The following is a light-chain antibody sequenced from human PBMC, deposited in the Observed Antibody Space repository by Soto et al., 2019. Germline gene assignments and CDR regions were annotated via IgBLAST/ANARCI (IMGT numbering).Light chain of an antibody. CDR2: DAS. V-gene: IGKV1-33*01. CDR1: QDISNC. CDR3: QQCDNLPLT. J-gene: IGKJ4*01. Sequence: DIQMTQSPSALSASVGDRVTITCQASQDISNCLNWYQQKPGKAPKLLIYDASNLEPGVPSRFGGRGSGTRFTFTIISLQPEDLATYCCQQCDNLPLTFGGGTKVEIK.